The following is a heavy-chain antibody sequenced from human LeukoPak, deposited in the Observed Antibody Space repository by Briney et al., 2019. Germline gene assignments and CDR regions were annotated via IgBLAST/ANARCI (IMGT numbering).Heavy chain of an antibody. CDR1: GFTFSIYA. CDR2: ITSSGAGT. V-gene: IGHV3-23*01. CDR3: AKDRPNYYDTSGHYYRRNGDC. D-gene: IGHD3-22*01. Sequence: GGSLRLSCAASGFTFSIYAMSWVRQAPGKGLEWVSSITSSGAGTYYPDSVKGRFTISRDNSENTLYLQMNSLRAEDTAVYYCAKDRPNYYDTSGHYYRRNGDCWGQGTLVTVS. J-gene: IGHJ4*02.